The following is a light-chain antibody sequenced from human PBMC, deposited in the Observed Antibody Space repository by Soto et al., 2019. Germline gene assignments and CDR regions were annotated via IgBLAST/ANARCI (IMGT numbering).Light chain of an antibody. Sequence: QSALTQPASVSGSPGQSITISCTGSSSDIGVFNYVSWYQQTPGNAPKIIIFKVTNRPSGVSNRFSRSKSGNTASLTISGLQAEDEADDYCSSFASTYTLLFGGGTKLTVL. CDR2: KVT. CDR1: SSDIGVFNY. J-gene: IGLJ2*01. V-gene: IGLV2-14*01. CDR3: SSFASTYTLL.